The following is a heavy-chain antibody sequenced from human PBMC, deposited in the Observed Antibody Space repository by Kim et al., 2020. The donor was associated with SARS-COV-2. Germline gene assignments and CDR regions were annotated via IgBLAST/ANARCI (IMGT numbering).Heavy chain of an antibody. V-gene: IGHV3-73*01. Sequence: GGSLRLSCAASGFTFSGSAMHWVRQASGKGLEWVGRIRSEPDSYATAYAASVKGRFTISRDDSKNTAYLQMNSLKTEDTAVYYCTSRSSTSYAFDIWGQGTMVTVSS. CDR2: IRSEPDSYAT. CDR3: TSRSSTSYAFDI. J-gene: IGHJ3*02. D-gene: IGHD2-2*01. CDR1: GFTFSGSA.